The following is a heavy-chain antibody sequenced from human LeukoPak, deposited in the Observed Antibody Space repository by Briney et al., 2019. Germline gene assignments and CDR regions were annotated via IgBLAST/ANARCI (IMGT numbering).Heavy chain of an antibody. CDR1: GYTLTELS. J-gene: IGHJ4*02. CDR2: FDPEDGET. V-gene: IGHV1-24*01. D-gene: IGHD6-13*01. Sequence: GASVKVSCKVSGYTLTELSMHWVRQAPGKGLEWMGGFDPEDGETIYAQKFQGRVTMTEDTSTDTAYMELSSLRSEDTAVYYCATGPFGQQLLLFDYWGQGTLVTVSS. CDR3: ATGPFGQQLLLFDY.